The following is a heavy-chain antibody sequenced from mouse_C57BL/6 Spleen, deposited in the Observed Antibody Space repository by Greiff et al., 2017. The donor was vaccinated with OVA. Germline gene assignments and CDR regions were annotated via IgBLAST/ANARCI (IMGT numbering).Heavy chain of an antibody. CDR3: ARWNRGYYFDY. J-gene: IGHJ2*01. CDR2: IDPEDGET. CDR1: GFNIKDYY. Sequence: VQLQQSGAELVKPGASVKLSCTASGFNIKDYYMNWVKQRNEQGLEWIGRIDPEDGETKYAPKFQGKATIKADTSSNTAYLELCSLSSEYTAVYYCARWNRGYYFDYWGQGTTLTVSS. V-gene: IGHV14-2*01.